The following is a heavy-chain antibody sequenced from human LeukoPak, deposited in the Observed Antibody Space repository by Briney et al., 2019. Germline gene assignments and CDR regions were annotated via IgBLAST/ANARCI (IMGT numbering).Heavy chain of an antibody. CDR1: GFTFSSYA. J-gene: IGHJ4*02. V-gene: IGHV3-23*01. D-gene: IGHD3-9*01. CDR2: ISGSGGST. Sequence: PGGSLRLSCAASGFTFSSYAMSWVRQAPGKGLEWVSAISGSGGSTYYADSVKGRFTISRDNSKNTLYLQMNSLRAEDTAVYYCAKDRTYYDILTGYREWGQGTLVTVSS. CDR3: AKDRTYYDILTGYRE.